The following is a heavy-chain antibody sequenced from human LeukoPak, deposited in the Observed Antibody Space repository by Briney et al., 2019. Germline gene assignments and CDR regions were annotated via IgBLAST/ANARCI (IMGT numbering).Heavy chain of an antibody. CDR2: IHYSGNT. CDR3: ARHPAQNNWFDF. D-gene: IGHD2-2*01. Sequence: PSESLSLTCTVSGVSISSSAYYWDWVRQPPGKGLEWIGNIHYSGNTYYVPSLRGRFTMPVDTSKNQFSLKLSSVTAADTAVYYCARHPAQNNWFDFWGRGILVTFSS. J-gene: IGHJ5*01. CDR1: GVSISSSAYY. V-gene: IGHV4-39*01.